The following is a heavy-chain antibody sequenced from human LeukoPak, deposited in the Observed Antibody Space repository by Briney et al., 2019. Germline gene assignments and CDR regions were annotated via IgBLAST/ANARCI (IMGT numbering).Heavy chain of an antibody. J-gene: IGHJ5*02. CDR1: GYTLTGLS. D-gene: IGHD3-16*01. V-gene: IGHV1-24*01. Sequence: ASVKVSCKVSGYTLTGLSMHWVRQAPGKGLEWMGGFDPEDGKTIYAQKFQGRVTMTEDTSTDTAYMELSSLRSEDTAVYYCARVDGGGGGGGFDPWGQGTLVTVSS. CDR2: FDPEDGKT. CDR3: ARVDGGGGGGGFDP.